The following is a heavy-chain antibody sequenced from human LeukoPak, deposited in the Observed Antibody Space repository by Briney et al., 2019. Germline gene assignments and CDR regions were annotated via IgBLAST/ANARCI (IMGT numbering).Heavy chain of an antibody. D-gene: IGHD3-10*01. CDR2: VYYSGST. V-gene: IGHV4-59*01. J-gene: IGHJ4*02. Sequence: PSETLSLTCTVSGGSFEHYFWSWIRQPPGKGLEWIGYVYYSGSTDYSPSLKSRLTISADTSKNQFSLKLSSVTPADTAVYYCASHRRSHGSEYWGQGTLVTVSS. CDR1: GGSFEHYF. CDR3: ASHRRSHGSEY.